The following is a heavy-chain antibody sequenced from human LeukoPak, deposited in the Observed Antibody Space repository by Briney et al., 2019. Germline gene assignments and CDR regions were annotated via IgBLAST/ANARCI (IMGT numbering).Heavy chain of an antibody. V-gene: IGHV3-23*01. J-gene: IGHJ3*02. CDR1: GFTFRNYG. D-gene: IGHD3-10*01. CDR3: ATDFVYGSGTYVDAFDI. CDR2: ISASGGTI. Sequence: GGSLRLSCAASGFTFRNYGLSWVRQAPGKGLEWVATISASGGTIHYADSVRGRFTISRDNSKNTLYLQMNSLRAEDTAVYYCATDFVYGSGTYVDAFDIWGQGTMVTVSS.